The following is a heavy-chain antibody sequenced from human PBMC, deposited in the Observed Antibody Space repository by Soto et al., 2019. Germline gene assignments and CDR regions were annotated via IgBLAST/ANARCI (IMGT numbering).Heavy chain of an antibody. V-gene: IGHV2-70*01. D-gene: IGHD3-22*01. CDR1: GFSLTTNGMC. CDR2: IDWDDNT. Sequence: SGPTLVNPTQTLTLTCTFSGFSLTTNGMCLSWIRQPPGKALEWLALIDWDDNTYYSTSLNNRLTLSKDTSKNQVVLLVRHMGPVDTATYYCARIPCGNYYTENFFDPWGQGIRSPSPQ. CDR3: ARIPCGNYYTENFFDP. J-gene: IGHJ5*02.